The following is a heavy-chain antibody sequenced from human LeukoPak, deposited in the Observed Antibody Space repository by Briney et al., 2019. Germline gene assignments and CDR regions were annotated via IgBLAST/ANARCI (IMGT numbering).Heavy chain of an antibody. CDR1: GFTFSSYS. D-gene: IGHD5-18*01. CDR2: ISSSSSYI. V-gene: IGHV3-21*03. CDR3: TTDRAMVLGVDY. Sequence: PGGSLGLSCAASGFTFSSYSMNWVRQAPGKGLEWVSSISSSSSYIYYADSVKGRFTISRDNAKNTLYLQMNSLKTEDTAVYYCTTDRAMVLGVDYWGQGTLVTVSS. J-gene: IGHJ4*02.